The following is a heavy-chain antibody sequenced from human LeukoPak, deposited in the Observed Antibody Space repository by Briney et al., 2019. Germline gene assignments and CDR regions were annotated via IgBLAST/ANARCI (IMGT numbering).Heavy chain of an antibody. Sequence: HSGRSLRLSCAASGFTFDDYAMHWVRQAPGKGLEWVSGISWNSGSIGYADSVKGRFTIFRDNAKNSLYLQMNSLRAEDTALYYCAKLSSGWYAWADAFDIWGQGTMVTVSS. D-gene: IGHD6-19*01. CDR1: GFTFDDYA. V-gene: IGHV3-9*01. CDR2: ISWNSGSI. J-gene: IGHJ3*02. CDR3: AKLSSGWYAWADAFDI.